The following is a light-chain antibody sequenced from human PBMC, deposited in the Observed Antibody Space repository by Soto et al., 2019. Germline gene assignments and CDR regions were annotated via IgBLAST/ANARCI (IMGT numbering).Light chain of an antibody. J-gene: IGLJ2*01. CDR2: DNT. CDR3: SAWDDSLSAVV. V-gene: IGLV1-40*01. CDR1: SSDIGAGYR. Sequence: QSVLTQPPSVSGAPGERVTISCTGSSSDIGAGYRVRWYQQVPGTAPKLLIYDNTNRPSGVPARFSGSKSGTSASLAISGLRSEDEADYYCSAWDDSLSAVVFGGGTKVTVL.